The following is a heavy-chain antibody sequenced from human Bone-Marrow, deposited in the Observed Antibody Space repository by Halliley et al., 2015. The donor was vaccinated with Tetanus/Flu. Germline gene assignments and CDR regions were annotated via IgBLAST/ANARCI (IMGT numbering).Heavy chain of an antibody. CDR2: IGASGYTT. D-gene: IGHD6-13*01. CDR3: AKGISGIAAAVDY. Sequence: SLRLSCAASGFTFSIYAMNWVRQAPGKGLEWVSSIGASGYTTYYADSVKGRFTISRDNSKNTLYLQMNSLRAEDTAVYYCAKGISGIAAAVDYGGQGTLVTVSS. CDR1: GFTFSIYA. J-gene: IGHJ4*02. V-gene: IGHV3-23*01.